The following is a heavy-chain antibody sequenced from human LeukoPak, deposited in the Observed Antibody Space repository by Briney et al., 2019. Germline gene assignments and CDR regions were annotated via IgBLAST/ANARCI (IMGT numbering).Heavy chain of an antibody. J-gene: IGHJ5*02. CDR3: ARHDGYCSGGSCRNWFDP. Sequence: GESLKISCKGSGXSFTSYWISWVRQMPGKGVEWMGRIAPGDSYTKYSPSFQGHVTISADKSITTAYLQWSSLKASDTAMYYCARHDGYCSGGSCRNWFDPWGQGTPVTVSS. V-gene: IGHV5-10-1*01. CDR1: GXSFTSYW. CDR2: IAPGDSYT. D-gene: IGHD2-15*01.